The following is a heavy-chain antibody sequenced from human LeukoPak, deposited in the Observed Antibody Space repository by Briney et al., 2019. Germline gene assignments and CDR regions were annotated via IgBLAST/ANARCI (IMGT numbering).Heavy chain of an antibody. CDR1: GYSISSGYY. D-gene: IGHD2-15*01. J-gene: IGHJ4*02. CDR3: ARVVVAATFFDY. Sequence: SETLSPTCAVSGYSISSGYYWGWIRQPPGKGLEWIGSIYHSGSTYYNPSLKSRVTISVDTSKNQFSLKLSSVTAADTAVYYCARVVVAATFFDYWGQGTLVTVSS. V-gene: IGHV4-38-2*01. CDR2: IYHSGST.